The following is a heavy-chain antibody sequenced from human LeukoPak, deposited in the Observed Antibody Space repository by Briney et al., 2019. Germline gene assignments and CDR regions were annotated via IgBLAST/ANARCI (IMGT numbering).Heavy chain of an antibody. CDR2: IYTSGST. Sequence: SETLSLTCTVSGGSISSYYWSWLRQPAGKGLEWIGRIYTSGSTNYNPSLKSRVTMSVDTSKNQFSLKLSSVTAADTAVYYCAREGHTAMAKTPFDYWGQGTLVTVSS. V-gene: IGHV4-4*07. D-gene: IGHD5-18*01. CDR1: GGSISSYY. J-gene: IGHJ4*02. CDR3: AREGHTAMAKTPFDY.